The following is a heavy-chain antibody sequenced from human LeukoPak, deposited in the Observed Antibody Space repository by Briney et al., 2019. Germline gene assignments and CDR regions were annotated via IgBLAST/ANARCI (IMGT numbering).Heavy chain of an antibody. Sequence: PSETLFLTCTVSGGSISSSSYYWGWIRQPPGKGLEWIGSIYYSGSTYYNPSLKSRVTISVDTSKNQFSLKLSSVTAADTAVYYCAREGARGSEYYFDYWGQGTLVTVSS. CDR1: GGSISSSSYY. CDR3: AREGARGSEYYFDY. V-gene: IGHV4-39*07. D-gene: IGHD2-15*01. J-gene: IGHJ4*02. CDR2: IYYSGST.